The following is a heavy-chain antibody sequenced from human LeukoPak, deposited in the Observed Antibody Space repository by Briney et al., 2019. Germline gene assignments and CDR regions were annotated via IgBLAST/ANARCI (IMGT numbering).Heavy chain of an antibody. J-gene: IGHJ3*02. CDR2: IYYSGST. V-gene: IGHV4-30-4*01. Sequence: LRLSCAASGFTFSSYWMSWVRQPPGKGLEWIGYIYYSGSTYYSPSLKSRVTISVDTSKNQFSLKLSSVTAADTAVYYCARGSYRDAFHIWGQGTMVTVSS. CDR3: ARGSYRDAFHI. D-gene: IGHD3-10*01. CDR1: GFTFSSYW.